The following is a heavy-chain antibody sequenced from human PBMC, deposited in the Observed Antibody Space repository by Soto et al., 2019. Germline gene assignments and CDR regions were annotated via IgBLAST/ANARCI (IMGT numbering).Heavy chain of an antibody. V-gene: IGHV1-69*12. CDR1: GGTFSTYA. CDR3: ARVLRQQLVTGYYYGMDV. Sequence: QVQLVQSGAEVKKPGSSVKVSCTASGGTFSTYAISWVRQAPGQGLEWMGGIIPMFGTANYAQNFQARVRISAEESTSTAYMELSSLRSEDTAVYYCARVLRQQLVTGYYYGMDVWGQGTTVTVSS. D-gene: IGHD6-13*01. J-gene: IGHJ6*02. CDR2: IIPMFGTA.